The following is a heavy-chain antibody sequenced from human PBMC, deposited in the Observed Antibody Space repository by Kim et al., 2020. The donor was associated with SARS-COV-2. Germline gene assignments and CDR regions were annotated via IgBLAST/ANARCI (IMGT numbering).Heavy chain of an antibody. Sequence: SETLSLTCTVSGGSISSGGYYWSWFRQHTGKGLEWIVSIYASGTTYYSSSLKSRSTISADTSKNLFSLKVTPVTAADTALYYCARASVGGGFSGMDVWVQGTTVAVTS. D-gene: IGHD1-26*01. J-gene: IGHJ6*02. V-gene: IGHV4-31*03. CDR3: ARASVGGGFSGMDV. CDR2: IYASGTT. CDR1: GGSISSGGYY.